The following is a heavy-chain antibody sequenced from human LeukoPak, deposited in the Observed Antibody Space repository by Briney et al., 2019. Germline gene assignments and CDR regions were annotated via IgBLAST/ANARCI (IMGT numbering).Heavy chain of an antibody. CDR1: GGSIGSYY. Sequence: SETLSLTCTVSGGSIGSYYWSWIRQPPGKGLEWIGSISYSGNTFYNPSLKSRVTVSAATSKNQFSLSLISVTAADTAVYYCARLTTAAVGRVGDYWGQGTLVTVSS. CDR2: ISYSGNT. V-gene: IGHV4-59*05. CDR3: ARLTTAAVGRVGDY. D-gene: IGHD6-13*01. J-gene: IGHJ4*02.